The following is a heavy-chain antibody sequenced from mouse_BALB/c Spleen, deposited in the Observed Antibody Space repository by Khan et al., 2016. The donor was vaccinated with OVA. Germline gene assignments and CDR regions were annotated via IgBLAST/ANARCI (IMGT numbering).Heavy chain of an antibody. J-gene: IGHJ3*01. CDR3: ARSGYFAWFAY. Sequence: VQLQQSGAELVRPGALVKLSCKATGFNIKDYYIHWVKQRPEQGLEWIGWIDPENGDTVYDPKFQDKATITSDTSSNTAYLQLSSLTSEDTAVSYCARSGYFAWFAYWGQGTLVTVSA. CDR2: IDPENGDT. CDR1: GFNIKDYY. V-gene: IGHV14-1*02.